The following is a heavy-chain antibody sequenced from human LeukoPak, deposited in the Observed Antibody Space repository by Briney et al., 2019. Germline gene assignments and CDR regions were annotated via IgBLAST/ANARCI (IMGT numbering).Heavy chain of an antibody. D-gene: IGHD5-18*01. CDR2: IYYSGST. CDR1: GGSISSGGYY. V-gene: IGHV4-31*03. J-gene: IGHJ4*02. CDR3: ARAGYSYGWGTNYYFDY. Sequence: PSETLSLTCTVSGGSISSGGYYWSWIRQHPGKGLEWIGYIYYSGSTYYNPSLKSRVTISVDTSKNQFSLKLSSVTAADTAVYYCARAGYSYGWGTNYYFDYWGQGTLVTVSS.